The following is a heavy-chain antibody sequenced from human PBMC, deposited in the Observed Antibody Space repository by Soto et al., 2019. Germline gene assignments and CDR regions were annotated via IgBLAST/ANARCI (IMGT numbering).Heavy chain of an antibody. J-gene: IGHJ6*02. V-gene: IGHV4-31*03. CDR2: IYYSGST. Sequence: PSETLSLTCTVSGGSISSGGYYWSWIRQHPGKGLEWIGYIYYSGSTYYNPSLKSRITINPDTSKNQFSLQLYSVTPEDTAVYYCAGVSWFRGMDVWGQGTPVTVSS. CDR1: GGSISSGGYY. D-gene: IGHD3-10*01. CDR3: AGVSWFRGMDV.